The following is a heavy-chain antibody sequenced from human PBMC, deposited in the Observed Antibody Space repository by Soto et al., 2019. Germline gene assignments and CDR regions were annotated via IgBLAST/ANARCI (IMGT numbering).Heavy chain of an antibody. CDR1: GFSLSTSAEG. V-gene: IGHV2-5*02. CDR2: IYWDDDE. Sequence: QITLKESGPTVVQPTQTLTLTCSLSGFSLSTSAEGVAWIRQPPGKALEWLALIYWDDDERYSPFLKSRLTIAKDTSKNQVVLTMTNMDPVDTATYFCAHKGGRGAAMDVWGQGATVTVSS. CDR3: AHKGGRGAAMDV. J-gene: IGHJ6*02. D-gene: IGHD2-15*01.